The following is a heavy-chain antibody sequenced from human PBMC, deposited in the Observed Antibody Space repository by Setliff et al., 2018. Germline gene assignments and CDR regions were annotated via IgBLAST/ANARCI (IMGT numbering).Heavy chain of an antibody. CDR3: ARGGTYRYFDY. CDR2: IHHSGKA. Sequence: SETLSLTCAVSGFSISSGYYWGWIRQPPGKGLEWIVNIHHSGKAYYNPSLKSRVTISVDTSKNQFSLKLSSVTAADTAIYYCARGGTYRYFDYWGQGTLVTVSS. V-gene: IGHV4-38-2*01. J-gene: IGHJ4*02. CDR1: GFSISSGYY.